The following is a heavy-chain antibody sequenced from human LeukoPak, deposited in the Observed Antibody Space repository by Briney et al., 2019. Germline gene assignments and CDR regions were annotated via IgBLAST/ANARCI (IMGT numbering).Heavy chain of an antibody. Sequence: PGGSLRLSCAASGFTFSSYAMHWVRQAPGKGLEWVAVISYDGSNKYYADSVKGRFTISRDNSKNTLYLQMNSLRAEDTAVYYCARGEVGRLRSAYYYYGMDVWGQGTTVTVSS. V-gene: IGHV3-30-3*01. CDR2: ISYDGSNK. D-gene: IGHD5-12*01. CDR3: ARGEVGRLRSAYYYYGMDV. J-gene: IGHJ6*02. CDR1: GFTFSSYA.